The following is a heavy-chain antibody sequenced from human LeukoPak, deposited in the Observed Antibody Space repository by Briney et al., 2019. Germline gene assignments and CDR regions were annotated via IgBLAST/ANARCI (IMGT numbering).Heavy chain of an antibody. CDR1: GYSFTSYW. CDR3: ARSSPLSDSSGYYYGGFDP. V-gene: IGHV5-51*01. D-gene: IGHD3-22*01. Sequence: GESLQISCQGSGYSFTSYWIGWVRQMPGKGLEWMGIIYPGDSDTRYSPSFQGQVTISADKSISTAYLQWSSLKASDTAMYYCARSSPLSDSSGYYYGGFDPWGQGTLVTVSS. J-gene: IGHJ5*02. CDR2: IYPGDSDT.